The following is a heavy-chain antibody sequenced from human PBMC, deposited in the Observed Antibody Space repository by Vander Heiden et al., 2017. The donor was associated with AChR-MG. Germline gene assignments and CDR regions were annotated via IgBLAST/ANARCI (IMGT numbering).Heavy chain of an antibody. Sequence: QVQLQQWGAGLLKPSETLSLTCAVYGGSFSGYYWSWIRQPPGKGLEWIGEINHSGSTNYNPSLKSRVTISVDTSKNQFSLKLSSVTAADTAVYYCARGLRFSGGYYYMDVWGKGTTVTVSS. CDR1: GGSFSGYY. J-gene: IGHJ6*03. CDR2: INHSGST. D-gene: IGHD3-3*01. V-gene: IGHV4-34*01. CDR3: ARGLRFSGGYYYMDV.